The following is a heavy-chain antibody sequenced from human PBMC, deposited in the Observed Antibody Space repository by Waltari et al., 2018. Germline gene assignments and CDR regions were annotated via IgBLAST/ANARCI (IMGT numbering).Heavy chain of an antibody. CDR1: GFIFSNYW. D-gene: IGHD6-13*01. Sequence: EVQLVESGGGLVQPGGSLRLSCAASGFIFSNYWMHWLRQAPGKGPVWGSQIRTDGSTTRYTDSVEGRFTISRDNARNMLYLQMNSLRAEDTALYYCAAYSGSWYWGQGTLVTVSS. CDR3: AAYSGSWY. V-gene: IGHV3-74*01. CDR2: IRTDGSTT. J-gene: IGHJ4*02.